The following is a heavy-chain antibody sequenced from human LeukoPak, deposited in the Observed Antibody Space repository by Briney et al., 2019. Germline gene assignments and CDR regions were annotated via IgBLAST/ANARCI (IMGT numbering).Heavy chain of an antibody. V-gene: IGHV3-23*01. Sequence: GGSLRLSCAASGFTFNIYAMSWVRQAPGKGLEWVSLISGRGDNTYYADSVQGRFTITRDNSENTLSLQMNSLRAEDTAVYYCAKGFRVVVPAAPPGLDYWGQGTLVTVSS. D-gene: IGHD2-2*01. CDR1: GFTFNIYA. CDR2: ISGRGDNT. CDR3: AKGFRVVVPAAPPGLDY. J-gene: IGHJ4*02.